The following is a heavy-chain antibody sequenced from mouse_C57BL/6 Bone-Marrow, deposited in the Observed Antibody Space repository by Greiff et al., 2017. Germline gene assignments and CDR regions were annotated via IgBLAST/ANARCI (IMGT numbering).Heavy chain of an antibody. D-gene: IGHD1-1*01. V-gene: IGHV1-22*01. CDR2: INPNNGGT. CDR1: GYTFTDYN. Sequence: VQLQQSGPELVKPGASVKMSCKASGYTFTDYNMHWVKQSHGKSLEWIGYINPNNGGTSYNQKFKGKATLTVNKSYSTAYMELRSLTSEDSAVYYCARGATVVARGYWGQGTTLTVSS. J-gene: IGHJ2*01. CDR3: ARGATVVARGY.